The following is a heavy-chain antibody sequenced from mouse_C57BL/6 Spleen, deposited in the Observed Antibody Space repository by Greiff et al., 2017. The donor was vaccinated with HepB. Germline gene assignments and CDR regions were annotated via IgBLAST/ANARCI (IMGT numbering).Heavy chain of an antibody. CDR2: IYPSDSET. D-gene: IGHD4-1*01. Sequence: VKLQQPGAELVRPGSSVKLSCKASGYTFTSYWMDWVKQRPGQGLEWIGNIYPSDSETHYNQKFKDKATLTVDKSSSTAYMQLSSLTSEDSAVYYCARRDWDYWYFDVWGTGTTVTVSS. CDR1: GYTFTSYW. J-gene: IGHJ1*03. V-gene: IGHV1-61*01. CDR3: ARRDWDYWYFDV.